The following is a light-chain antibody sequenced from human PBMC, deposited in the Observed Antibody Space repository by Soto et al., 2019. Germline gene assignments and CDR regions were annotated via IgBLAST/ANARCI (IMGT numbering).Light chain of an antibody. CDR1: QSISNY. V-gene: IGKV1-39*01. CDR2: AAS. Sequence: DIQMTQSPSSLSASVGDRVTITCRASQSISNYLNWYQQKPGKAPKLLIYAASSLQSGVPSRFSGSGSGTDFTLTISSLQPEDFATYYCQHSDSTPYTFGQGTKLEIK. CDR3: QHSDSTPYT. J-gene: IGKJ2*01.